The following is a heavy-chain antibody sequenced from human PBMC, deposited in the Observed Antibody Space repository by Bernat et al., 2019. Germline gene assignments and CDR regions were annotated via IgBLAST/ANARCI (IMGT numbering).Heavy chain of an antibody. Sequence: EVQLVESGGGLVKPGGSLRLSCAASGFTFSSYSMNRVRQAPGKGLEWVSSISSSSSYIYYADSVKGRFTISRDNAKNSLYLQMNSLRAEDTAVYYCARPPLREFLEWSTLPWFDPWGQGTLVTVSS. D-gene: IGHD3-3*01. CDR2: ISSSSSYI. V-gene: IGHV3-21*01. J-gene: IGHJ5*02. CDR1: GFTFSSYS. CDR3: ARPPLREFLEWSTLPWFDP.